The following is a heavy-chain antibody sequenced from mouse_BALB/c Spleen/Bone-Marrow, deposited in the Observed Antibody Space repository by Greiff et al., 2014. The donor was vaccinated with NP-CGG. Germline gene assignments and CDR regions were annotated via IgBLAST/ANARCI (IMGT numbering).Heavy chain of an antibody. CDR2: IDPANGNT. CDR1: GFHIKDTY. J-gene: IGHJ3*01. V-gene: IGHV14-3*02. CDR3: AAYYYGSSQFAY. D-gene: IGHD1-1*01. Sequence: EVQLQQSGAELVKPGASVKLSCTASGFHIKDTYMHWVKQRPEQGLEWIGRIDPANGNTKYDPKFQGKATITADTSSNTAYLQLSSLTSEDTAVYYCAAYYYGSSQFAYWGQGTLVTVSA.